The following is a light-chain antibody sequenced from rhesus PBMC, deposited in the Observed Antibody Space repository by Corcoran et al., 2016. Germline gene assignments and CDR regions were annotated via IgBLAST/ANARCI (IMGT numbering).Light chain of an antibody. J-gene: IGKJ2*01. V-gene: IGKV1S17*01. Sequence: DIQMTQSPSSLSASVGDRVTITCRASQDITYDLVWYQQKPGETLKLLIYEASSLGSGNPSRFSGSGSGTDFTITISSLHSEDFASFYYHQYYSIPYSFGPGTKVEIK. CDR2: EAS. CDR1: QDITYD. CDR3: HQYYSIPYS.